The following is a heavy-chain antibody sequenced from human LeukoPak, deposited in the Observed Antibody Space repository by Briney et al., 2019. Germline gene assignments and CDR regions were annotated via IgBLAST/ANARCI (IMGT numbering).Heavy chain of an antibody. D-gene: IGHD5-12*01. Sequence: SETLSLTCTVSGDSISSYYWSWIRQPAGKGLEWIGRMFSSGGTNYNPSLKSRVTMSVDTSKNHFPLKLSSVTAADTAVYYCARGYSGYDLPHYWGQGTLVTVSS. CDR3: ARGYSGYDLPHY. V-gene: IGHV4-4*07. CDR2: MFSSGGT. J-gene: IGHJ4*02. CDR1: GDSISSYY.